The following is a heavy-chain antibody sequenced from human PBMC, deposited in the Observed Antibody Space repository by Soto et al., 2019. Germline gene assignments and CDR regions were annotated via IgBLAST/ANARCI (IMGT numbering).Heavy chain of an antibody. CDR3: ARDSVRGGEAYYGMDV. V-gene: IGHV4-59*12. CDR2: IYYSGST. CDR1: GGSISSYY. J-gene: IGHJ6*02. Sequence: PSETLSLTCTVSGGSISSYYWSWIRQPPGKGLEWIGYIYYSGSTNYNPSLKSRVTISVDTSKNQFSLKLSSATAADTAVYYCARDSVRGGEAYYGMDVWGQGTTVTVSS. D-gene: IGHD3-10*01.